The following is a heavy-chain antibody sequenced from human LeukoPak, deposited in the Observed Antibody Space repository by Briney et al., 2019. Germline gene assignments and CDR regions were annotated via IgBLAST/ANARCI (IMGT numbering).Heavy chain of an antibody. CDR2: IAASGTT. Sequence: PSETLSLTCSVSGGSIESYYWSWIRQPPGKGLEFIGYIAASGTTKHNPSLKSRVTISVDTSKNQFSLKLSSVTAADTAVYYCARDSGTREHPSYYGMDVWGQGTTVTVSS. V-gene: IGHV4-4*08. CDR1: GGSIESYY. J-gene: IGHJ6*02. CDR3: ARDSGTREHPSYYGMDV. D-gene: IGHD1-7*01.